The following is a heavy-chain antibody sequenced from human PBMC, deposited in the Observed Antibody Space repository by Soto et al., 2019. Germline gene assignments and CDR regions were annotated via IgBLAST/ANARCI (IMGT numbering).Heavy chain of an antibody. CDR1: GGSISSYY. D-gene: IGHD6-13*01. V-gene: IGHV4-59*01. CDR3: AREFIISAAGTYWYAP. Sequence: LSLTCTVSGGSISSYYWTWIRQPPGKGLEWIGYIYYSGITNYNPSLKSRVTISVDTSKNQFSLKLSSVTAADTAVYYCAREFIISAAGTYWYAPWGQGILATGSA. CDR2: IYYSGIT. J-gene: IGHJ5*02.